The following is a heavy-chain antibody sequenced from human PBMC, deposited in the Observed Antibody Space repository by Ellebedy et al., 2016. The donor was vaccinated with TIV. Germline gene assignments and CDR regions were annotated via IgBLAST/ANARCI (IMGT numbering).Heavy chain of an antibody. CDR1: GYTFTSYG. V-gene: IGHV1-3*01. CDR3: ARIYGSGSYLDY. D-gene: IGHD3-10*01. Sequence: ASVKVSCXASGYTFTSYGISWVRQAPGQGLEWMGWINAGNGNTKYSQKFQGRVTITRDTSASTAYMELSSLRSEDTAVYYCARIYGSGSYLDYWGQGTLVTVSS. CDR2: INAGNGNT. J-gene: IGHJ4*02.